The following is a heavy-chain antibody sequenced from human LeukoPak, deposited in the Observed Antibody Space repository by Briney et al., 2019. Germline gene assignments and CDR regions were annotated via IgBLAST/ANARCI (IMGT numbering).Heavy chain of an antibody. Sequence: GGSLRLSCAASGFTFSSYGMNWVRQAPGRGREWVAVIWYDGSYKFYADSVKGRFTLSRDNSKNTLYLQMNSLRAEDTAVYYCARVDCSGGSCRPYYYYGMDVWGQGTTVTVSS. V-gene: IGHV3-33*01. CDR2: IWYDGSYK. J-gene: IGHJ6*02. CDR1: GFTFSSYG. D-gene: IGHD2-15*01. CDR3: ARVDCSGGSCRPYYYYGMDV.